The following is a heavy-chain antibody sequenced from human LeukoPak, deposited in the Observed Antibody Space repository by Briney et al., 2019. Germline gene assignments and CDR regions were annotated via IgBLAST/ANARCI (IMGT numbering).Heavy chain of an antibody. Sequence: SETLSLTCTVSGGSISSYYWSWIRQPPGKGLEWIGYIYYSGSTNYNPSLKSRVTISVDTSKNQFSLKLSSVTAADTAVYYCARGGVSPFDPWGQGTLVTASS. CDR3: ARGGVSPFDP. CDR2: IYYSGST. D-gene: IGHD6-13*01. V-gene: IGHV4-59*08. CDR1: GGSISSYY. J-gene: IGHJ5*02.